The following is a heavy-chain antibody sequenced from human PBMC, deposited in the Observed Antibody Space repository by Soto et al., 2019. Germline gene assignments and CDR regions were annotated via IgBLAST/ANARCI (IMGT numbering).Heavy chain of an antibody. J-gene: IGHJ6*02. V-gene: IGHV3-30-3*01. CDR2: ISYDGSNK. D-gene: IGHD1-26*01. CDR1: GFTFSSYA. CDR3: ARTPRGQGELPYYYDGMDV. Sequence: QVQLVESGGGVVQPGRSLRLSCAASGFTFSSYAMHWVRQAPGKGLEWVAVISYDGSNKYYADSVKGRFTISRHNSKHTLYLQMNRLRAEDTAVYYCARTPRGQGELPYYYDGMDVWGQGTTVTVSS.